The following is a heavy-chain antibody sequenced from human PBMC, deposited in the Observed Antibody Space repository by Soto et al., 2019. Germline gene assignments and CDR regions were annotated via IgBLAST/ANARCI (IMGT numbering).Heavy chain of an antibody. CDR2: ISYDGSNK. J-gene: IGHJ3*02. V-gene: IGHV3-30*03. CDR1: GFTFSSYG. D-gene: IGHD2-15*01. Sequence: QVQLVESGGGVVQPGRSLRLSCAASGFTFSSYGMHWVRQAPGKGLEWVAVISYDGSNKYYADSVKGRFTISRDNSKNTLYLQMNSLRAEDTAVYYCASRGVVVAADAFDIWGQGTMVTVSS. CDR3: ASRGVVVAADAFDI.